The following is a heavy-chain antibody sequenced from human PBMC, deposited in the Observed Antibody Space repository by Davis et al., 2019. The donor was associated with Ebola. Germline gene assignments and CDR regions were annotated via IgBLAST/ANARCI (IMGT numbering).Heavy chain of an antibody. CDR1: GVSISRHY. J-gene: IGHJ4*02. Sequence: SETLSLTCTVSGVSISRHYWSWIRQPPGKRLEWIGSIYYTGNAYYNSSLASRATISVDTSKNQFSLKLSSVTAADTAMYYCAERGGSVWGQGTLVTVSS. D-gene: IGHD3-16*01. CDR2: IYYTGNA. V-gene: IGHV4-59*03. CDR3: AERGGSV.